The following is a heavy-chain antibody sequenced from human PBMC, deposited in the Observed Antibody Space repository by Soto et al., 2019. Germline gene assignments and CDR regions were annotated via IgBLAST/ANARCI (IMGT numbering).Heavy chain of an antibody. CDR2: INHSGST. CDR1: GGSFSGYY. CDR3: ARIDYGDYYFDY. J-gene: IGHJ4*02. D-gene: IGHD4-17*01. Sequence: LSLTCAVYGGSFSGYYWSWIRQPPGKGLEWIGEINHSGSTNYNPSLKSRVTISVDTSKNQFSLKLSSVTAADTAVYYCARIDYGDYYFDYWGQGTLVTVSS. V-gene: IGHV4-34*01.